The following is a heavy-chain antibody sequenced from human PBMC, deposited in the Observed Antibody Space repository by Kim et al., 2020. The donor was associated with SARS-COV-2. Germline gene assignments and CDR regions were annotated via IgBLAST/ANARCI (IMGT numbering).Heavy chain of an antibody. CDR3: ARGQPFSYGYLYGMDV. CDR2: IYYSGST. D-gene: IGHD5-18*01. J-gene: IGHJ6*02. Sequence: SETLSLTCTVSGGSISSYYWSWIRQPPGKGLEWIGYIYYSGSTNYNPSLKSRVTISVDTSKNQFSLKLSSVTAADTAVYYCARGQPFSYGYLYGMDVWGQGTTVTVSS. CDR1: GGSISSYY. V-gene: IGHV4-59*13.